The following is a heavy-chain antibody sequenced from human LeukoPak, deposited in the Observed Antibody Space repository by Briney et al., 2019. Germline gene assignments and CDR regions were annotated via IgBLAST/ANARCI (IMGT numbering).Heavy chain of an antibody. Sequence: HAGGSLRLSCAASGFTVSSNYMSWVRQAPGKGLERVSVIYSCGSTYYADSVKGRFTISGDNSKNTLYLQMNSLRAEDTAVYYCARAPGGQGSYRVVAAIPDYWGQGTLVTVSS. CDR1: GFTVSSNY. J-gene: IGHJ4*02. V-gene: IGHV3-66*01. D-gene: IGHD2-15*01. CDR3: ARAPGGQGSYRVVAAIPDY. CDR2: IYSCGST.